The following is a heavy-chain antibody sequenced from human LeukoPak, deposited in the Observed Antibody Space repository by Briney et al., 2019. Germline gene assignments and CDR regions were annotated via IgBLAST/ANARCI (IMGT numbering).Heavy chain of an antibody. CDR1: GGSISSYY. J-gene: IGHJ6*03. CDR3: ARDRSAGYMDV. CDR2: IYYSGST. D-gene: IGHD2-15*01. V-gene: IGHV4-59*01. Sequence: SETLSLTCTVPGGSISSYYWSWIRQPPGKGLEWIGYIYYSGSTNYNPSLKSRVTISVDTSKNQFSLKLSSVTAADTAVYYCARDRSAGYMDVWGKGTTVTISS.